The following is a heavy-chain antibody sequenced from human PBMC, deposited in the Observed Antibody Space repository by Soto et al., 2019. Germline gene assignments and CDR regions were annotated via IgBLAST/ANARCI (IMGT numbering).Heavy chain of an antibody. J-gene: IGHJ4*02. CDR2: IKSKADGGTT. CDR3: TTGWSSKDY. Sequence: EVQLVESGGGLVKPGGSLRLSCAASGFIFSNACMSWVRQAPGKGLEWVGRIKSKADGGTTNYAAPGKGRFTISRDGSKNTLYLKMNGLKTEDTAVYYCTTGWSSKDYWGQGTLVSVSS. CDR1: GFIFSNAC. V-gene: IGHV3-15*01. D-gene: IGHD3-3*01.